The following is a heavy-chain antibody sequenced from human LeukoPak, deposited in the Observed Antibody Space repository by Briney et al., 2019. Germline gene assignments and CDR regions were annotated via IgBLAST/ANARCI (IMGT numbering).Heavy chain of an antibody. V-gene: IGHV3-7*01. D-gene: IGHD3-22*01. Sequence: GGSLRLSCAASGFSFSNYWMSWVRQAPGKGLEWVANIKQDESEKDYVDSVKGRFTISRDNAKNSLFLQMNSLRAEDTAIYYCARDSLTLIVGRQRRGLDYWGQGTLVTVSS. CDR3: ARDSLTLIVGRQRRGLDY. CDR1: GFSFSNYW. CDR2: IKQDESEK. J-gene: IGHJ4*02.